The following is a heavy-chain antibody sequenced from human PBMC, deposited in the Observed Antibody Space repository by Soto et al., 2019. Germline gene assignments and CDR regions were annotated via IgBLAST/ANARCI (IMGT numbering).Heavy chain of an antibody. V-gene: IGHV1-69*06. Sequence: QVQLVQSGPEVKKPGSSVKVSCKASGGTFSNYAITWVRQAPGQGLEYMGGSIPDFGTANYTQKFQDRARIIEMRSMSSVNMELTGLTFDDTAVYSCASGLNSSVDNSGPSWDAALDIWSQGTLVTVS. CDR2: SIPDFGTA. CDR3: ASGLNSSVDNSGPSWDAALDI. CDR1: GGTFSNYA. J-gene: IGHJ3*02. D-gene: IGHD5-12*01.